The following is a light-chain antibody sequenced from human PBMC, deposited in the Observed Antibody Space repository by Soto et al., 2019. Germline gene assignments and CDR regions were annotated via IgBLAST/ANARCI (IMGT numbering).Light chain of an antibody. CDR2: DTS. Sequence: EIVLTQSPGTLYLSAGDRATLSCRASQSVRDRYLAWYQQKPGQAPSLLIYDTSTRATGVPDRFSGSGSGTDFALTISRVEPEDFAIYFCQQYGSSPGTFGQGTKVEI. V-gene: IGKV3-20*01. CDR3: QQYGSSPGT. J-gene: IGKJ1*01. CDR1: QSVRDRY.